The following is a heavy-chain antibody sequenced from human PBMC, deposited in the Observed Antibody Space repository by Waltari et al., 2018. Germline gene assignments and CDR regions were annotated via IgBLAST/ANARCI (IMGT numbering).Heavy chain of an antibody. D-gene: IGHD3-16*01. V-gene: IGHV3-21*01. CDR3: ARGGSLGVFDI. J-gene: IGHJ3*02. Sequence: EVQLVESGGGLVKPGGSLRLSCAASGSTFSSNSMNWARQAPGKGLEWVSSISSSSSYIYYADSVKGRFTISRDNAKNSLYLQMNSLRAEDTAVYYCARGGSLGVFDIWGQGTMVTVSS. CDR2: ISSSSSYI. CDR1: GSTFSSNS.